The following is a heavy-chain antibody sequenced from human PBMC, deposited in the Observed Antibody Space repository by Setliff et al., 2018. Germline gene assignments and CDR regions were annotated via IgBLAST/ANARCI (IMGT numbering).Heavy chain of an antibody. CDR3: SSVSQSDWYFDL. V-gene: IGHV3-73*01. CDR2: IRSKANSYAT. CDR1: GFTFSGSA. Sequence: GGSLRLSCAASGFTFSGSAMHWVRQASGKGLEWVGRIRSKANSYATAYTASVKGRFTISRDDSKNTAYLQMDSLKTEDTAVYYCSSVSQSDWYFDLWGRGTLVTVSS. J-gene: IGHJ2*01.